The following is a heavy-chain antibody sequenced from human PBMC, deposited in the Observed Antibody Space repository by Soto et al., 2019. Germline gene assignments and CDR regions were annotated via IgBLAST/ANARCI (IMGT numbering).Heavy chain of an antibody. J-gene: IGHJ6*02. V-gene: IGHV4-59*01. CDR3: ARDKFRSRYYYGSGSYYNGYYYGMDV. Sequence: SETLSLTCTVSAGSISSYYWSWIRQPPGKGLEWIGYIYYSGSTNYNPSLKSRVTISVDTSKNQFSLKLSSVTAADTAVYYCARDKFRSRYYYGSGSYYNGYYYGMDVWGQGTTVTVSS. CDR1: AGSISSYY. CDR2: IYYSGST. D-gene: IGHD3-10*01.